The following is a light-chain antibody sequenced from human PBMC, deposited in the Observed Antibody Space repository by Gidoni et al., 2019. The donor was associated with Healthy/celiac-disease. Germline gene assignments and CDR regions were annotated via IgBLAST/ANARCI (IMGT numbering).Light chain of an antibody. CDR3: QQYNNWPLT. CDR1: QSVSRN. Sequence: EIVMTQSPATLSVSPGERATLSCRASQSVSRNLAWYQQKTGQAPRLLIYGASTRDTGIQARFSGSGSGTEFTLTISSLQSEDFAVYYCQQYNNWPLTFGQGTRLEIK. V-gene: IGKV3-15*01. CDR2: GAS. J-gene: IGKJ5*01.